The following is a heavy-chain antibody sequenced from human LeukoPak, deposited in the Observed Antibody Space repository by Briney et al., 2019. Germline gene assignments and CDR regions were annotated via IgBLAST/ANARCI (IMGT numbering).Heavy chain of an antibody. Sequence: ASVKVSCKASGYTFTSYGISWVRQAPGQGLEWMGWISAYNGNTNYAQKFQGRVTMTRNTSINTAYMELSSLRSEDTAVYYCARVYSRRSSGYYYADYWGQGTLVTVSS. CDR1: GYTFTSYG. V-gene: IGHV1-18*01. J-gene: IGHJ4*02. D-gene: IGHD3-22*01. CDR3: ARVYSRRSSGYYYADY. CDR2: ISAYNGNT.